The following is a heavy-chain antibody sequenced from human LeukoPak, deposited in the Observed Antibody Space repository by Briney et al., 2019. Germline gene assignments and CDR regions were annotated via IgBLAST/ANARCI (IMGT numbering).Heavy chain of an antibody. CDR1: GGSISTYY. V-gene: IGHV4-59*12. Sequence: PETLSLTCTVSGGSISTYYWSWIRQPPGKGPEWIGYVTNSGTTNYNPSLKSRVTISVDTSKNQFSLKLSSVTAADTAVYYCARRHFYCSGGSCYYYYYYMDVWGKGTTVTVSS. D-gene: IGHD2-15*01. CDR2: VTNSGTT. J-gene: IGHJ6*03. CDR3: ARRHFYCSGGSCYYYYYYMDV.